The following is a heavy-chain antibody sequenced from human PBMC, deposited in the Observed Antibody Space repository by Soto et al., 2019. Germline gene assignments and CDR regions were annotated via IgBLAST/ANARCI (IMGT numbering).Heavy chain of an antibody. D-gene: IGHD3-10*01. J-gene: IGHJ4*02. CDR2: INAGNGNT. Sequence: QVQLEQSGAEVKKPGASVKVSCKASGYSFTSYPMHWVRQAPGQRLEWMGWINAGNGNTKYSQKFQGRVTITRDTSASTAYMERSSRRAEDTAVYCCASRMTMLRGVCWGQGPLVTGSS. CDR1: GYSFTSYP. CDR3: ASRMTMLRGVC. V-gene: IGHV1-3*01.